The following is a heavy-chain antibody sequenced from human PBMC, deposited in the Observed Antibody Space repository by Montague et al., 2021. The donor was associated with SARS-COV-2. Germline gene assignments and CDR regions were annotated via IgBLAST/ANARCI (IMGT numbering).Heavy chain of an antibody. V-gene: IGHV3-74*03. D-gene: IGHD3-10*01. CDR2: INGDATTT. CDR3: VKDRGTPDAFDM. J-gene: IGHJ3*02. Sequence: SLRLSCAASGFTLGYTWMHWVRQAPGKGLVWISHINGDATTTKYXXSLKVRFTISRDNAKSTLYLQLDSLRAEDTAVYYCVKDRGTPDAFDMWGQGTMVTVSS. CDR1: GFTLGYTW.